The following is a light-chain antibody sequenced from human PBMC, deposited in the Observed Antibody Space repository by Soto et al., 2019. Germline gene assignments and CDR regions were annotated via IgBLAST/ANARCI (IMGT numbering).Light chain of an antibody. Sequence: QSALTQPPSASGSPGQSVTISCTGTSSDVGGHNYVSWYQQRPGKAPKLMIYDINNRPSGVSNRFSGSKSGNTASLTISGLQAEDEADYYCVSYTTSASYVFGTGTKVTVL. CDR3: VSYTTSASYV. CDR1: SSDVGGHNY. CDR2: DIN. J-gene: IGLJ1*01. V-gene: IGLV2-14*01.